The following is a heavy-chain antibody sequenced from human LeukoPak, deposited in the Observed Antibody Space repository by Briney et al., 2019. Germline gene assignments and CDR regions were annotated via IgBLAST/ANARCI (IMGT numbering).Heavy chain of an antibody. V-gene: IGHV3-30*02. CDR1: GFTFSNFG. Sequence: GGSLRLSCAASGFTFSNFGMHWVRQAPGKGLEWVAFIRFDGTSEFYADSVKARFTISRDNSKNTLYLQMNSLRAEDTAVYYCAKGTSPFDPWGQGTLVTVSS. J-gene: IGHJ5*02. CDR2: IRFDGTSE. CDR3: AKGTSPFDP.